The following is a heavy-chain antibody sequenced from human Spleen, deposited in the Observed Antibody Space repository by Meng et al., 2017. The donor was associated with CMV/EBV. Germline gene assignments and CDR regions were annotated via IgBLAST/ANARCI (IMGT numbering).Heavy chain of an antibody. CDR3: AREGLRFGSSWPAFQH. J-gene: IGHJ1*01. D-gene: IGHD6-13*01. CDR2: INPSGGST. Sequence: VRLLQFGAEVKKPGASVKVSCKASGYTFTSYYMHWVRQAPGQGLEWMGIINPSGGSTSYAQKFQGRVTMTRDTSTSTVYMELSSLRSEDTAVYYCAREGLRFGSSWPAFQHWGQGTLVTVSS. CDR1: GYTFTSYY. V-gene: IGHV1-46*01.